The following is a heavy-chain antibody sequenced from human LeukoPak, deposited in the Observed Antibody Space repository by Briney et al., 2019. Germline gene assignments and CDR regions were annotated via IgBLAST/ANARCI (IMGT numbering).Heavy chain of an antibody. Sequence: GGSLRLSCEASGFTFSHYWMHWVRQAPGKGLVWVSRTNTDGSSTSYMDSAKGRSTISRDNAKNTIYLQMNSLRAEDTAVYYCVPSDSSGLDWGQGTLVTVSS. V-gene: IGHV3-74*01. D-gene: IGHD3-22*01. CDR2: TNTDGSST. J-gene: IGHJ4*02. CDR1: GFTFSHYW. CDR3: VPSDSSGLD.